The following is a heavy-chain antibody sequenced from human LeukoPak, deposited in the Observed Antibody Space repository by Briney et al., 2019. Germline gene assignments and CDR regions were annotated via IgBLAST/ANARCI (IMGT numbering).Heavy chain of an antibody. J-gene: IGHJ4*02. CDR3: ARDNYDFWSGYYTGSGHFDY. D-gene: IGHD3-3*01. V-gene: IGHV3-33*01. CDR2: IWYDGSNK. Sequence: GGSLRLSCAASGFTFSSYGMHWVRQAPGKGLEWVAVIWYDGSNKYYADSVKGRFTISRDNSKNTLYLQMNSLRAEDTAVYYCARDNYDFWSGYYTGSGHFDYWGQGTLVTVSS. CDR1: GFTFSSYG.